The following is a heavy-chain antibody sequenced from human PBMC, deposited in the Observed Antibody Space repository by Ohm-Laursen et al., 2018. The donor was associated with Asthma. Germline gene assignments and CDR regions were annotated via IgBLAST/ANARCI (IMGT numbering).Heavy chain of an antibody. V-gene: IGHV4-34*01. CDR1: GASFSGYY. J-gene: IGHJ4*02. Sequence: GTLSLTCTLSGASFSGYYWSWIRQPPGKGLEWIGEINHSGSTNYNPSLKSRVAISVDTSKNQFSLKLSSVTAADTAVYYCARGRTLYCSSTSCWYYRFDYWGQGTLVTVSS. CDR3: ARGRTLYCSSTSCWYYRFDY. D-gene: IGHD2-2*01. CDR2: INHSGST.